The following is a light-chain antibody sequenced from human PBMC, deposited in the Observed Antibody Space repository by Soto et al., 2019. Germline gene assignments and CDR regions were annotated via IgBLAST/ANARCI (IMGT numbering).Light chain of an antibody. V-gene: IGKV3-15*01. CDR2: VPS. Sequence: EIVMTQAPASLSVSPGDGAILSCWASQSVASNVAWYEQIPGQVHRLLIRVPSTRAAGVPARFSGSGSGTDFTLTISSLRSEDFAVYYCQQYHNWPTQYTLDQGTKLQFK. J-gene: IGKJ2*01. CDR3: QQYHNWPTQYT. CDR1: QSVASN.